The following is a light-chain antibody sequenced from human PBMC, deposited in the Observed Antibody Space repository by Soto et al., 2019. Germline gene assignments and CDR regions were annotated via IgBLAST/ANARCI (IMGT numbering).Light chain of an antibody. CDR2: GAS. V-gene: IGKV3D-15*01. Sequence: EIGLTQSPATLSVSPGERAALSCRASQSVSNNLAWYQQKPGQPPRLLIFGASTRATGIPARFSGSGSEAEFALTISTLQSEDFAVYYCQQYSVWPLTFGGGTKV. J-gene: IGKJ4*01. CDR1: QSVSNN. CDR3: QQYSVWPLT.